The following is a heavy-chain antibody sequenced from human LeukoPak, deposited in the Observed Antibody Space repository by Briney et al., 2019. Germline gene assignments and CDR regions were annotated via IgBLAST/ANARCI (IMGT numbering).Heavy chain of an antibody. D-gene: IGHD2-2*01. CDR2: SSGSVGRT. CDR3: AKNQHYYYYGMDV. Sequence: GGSLRLSCAACGFTFSRYAMRWARQAPGKGRVGVSASSGSVGRTYCEDSVKGLFTISRDNSKNKLYLQMNSLTDEYTAGYYCAKNQHYYYYGMDVWGQGATVTVSS. CDR1: GFTFSRYA. J-gene: IGHJ6*02. V-gene: IGHV3-23*01.